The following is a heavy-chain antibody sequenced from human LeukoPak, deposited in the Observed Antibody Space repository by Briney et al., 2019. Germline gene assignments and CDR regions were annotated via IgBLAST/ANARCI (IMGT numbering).Heavy chain of an antibody. D-gene: IGHD3-10*01. CDR1: GGSFRGYY. J-gene: IGHJ4*02. V-gene: IGHV4-34*01. CDR3: ARVATTKWFGAGSLSGAVRSQVIPDY. Sequence: SETLSLTCAVYGGSFRGYYWSWIRQPPGKGLEWIGEINHSGSTNYNPSLKSRVTISVDTSKNQFSLKLSSVTAADTAVYYCARVATTKWFGAGSLSGAVRSQVIPDYWGQGTLVTVSS. CDR2: INHSGST.